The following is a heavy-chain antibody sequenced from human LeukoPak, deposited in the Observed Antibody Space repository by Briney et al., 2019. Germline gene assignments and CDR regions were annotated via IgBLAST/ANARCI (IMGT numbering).Heavy chain of an antibody. CDR1: GFTFSSYS. CDR2: ISSSSSTI. V-gene: IGHV3-48*01. Sequence: PGGSLRLSCAASGFTFSSYSMNWVRQAPGKGLEWVSYISSSSSTIYYADSVKGRFTISRDNSKNTLYLQMNSLRAEDTAVYYCARGDSLYSGYEIYWGQGTLVTVSS. J-gene: IGHJ4*02. D-gene: IGHD5-12*01. CDR3: ARGDSLYSGYEIY.